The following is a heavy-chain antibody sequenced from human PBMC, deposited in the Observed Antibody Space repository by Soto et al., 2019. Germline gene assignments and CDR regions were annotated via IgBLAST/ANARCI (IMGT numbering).Heavy chain of an antibody. D-gene: IGHD1-26*01. J-gene: IGHJ6*02. V-gene: IGHV3-23*01. CDR3: AVIVGLGV. Sequence: GASLRLSCAAFGFTFRSYAMSWVRQAPGKGLELVSAISGSGGSTYYADSVKGRFTISRDNSKNTLYLQMNSLRAEDTAVYYCAVIVGLGVWSQGTTVTVSS. CDR1: GFTFRSYA. CDR2: ISGSGGST.